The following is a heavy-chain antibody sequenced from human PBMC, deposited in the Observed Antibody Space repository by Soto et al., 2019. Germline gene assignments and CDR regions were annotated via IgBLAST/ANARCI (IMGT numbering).Heavy chain of an antibody. CDR1: GGSVSSGSYY. D-gene: IGHD6-19*01. CDR2: IYYSGST. V-gene: IGHV4-61*01. CDR3: ARDMAVARKYYYYYGMDV. J-gene: IGHJ6*02. Sequence: ASETLSLTCTVSGGSVSSGSYYWSWIRQPPGKGLEWIGYIYYSGSTNYNPSLKSRVTISVDTSKNQFSLKLSSVTAADTAVYYCARDMAVARKYYYYYGMDVWGQGTTVTVSS.